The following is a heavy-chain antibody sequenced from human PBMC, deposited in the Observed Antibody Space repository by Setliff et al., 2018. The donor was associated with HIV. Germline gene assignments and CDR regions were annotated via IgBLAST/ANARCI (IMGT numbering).Heavy chain of an antibody. Sequence: GGSLRPSCSASKITFSNFAVHWVRQAPGKGLEWVALIWYDGTKKYYADSVRGRFTISRDNSKNTVYLQVNSLRAEDTAVYYCAKNRNYDSFEYFQHWGQGTLVTVSS. CDR2: IWYDGTKK. D-gene: IGHD3-22*01. V-gene: IGHV3-33*03. J-gene: IGHJ1*01. CDR3: AKNRNYDSFEYFQH. CDR1: KITFSNFA.